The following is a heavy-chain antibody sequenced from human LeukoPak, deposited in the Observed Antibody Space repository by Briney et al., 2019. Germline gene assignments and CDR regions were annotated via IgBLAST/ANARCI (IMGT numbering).Heavy chain of an antibody. Sequence: ASVKVSCKASGYTFTGYYMHWVRQAPGQGLEWMGWINPNSGGTNYAQKFQGRVTMTRDTSISTAYMELSRLRSDDTAVYYCARAGLDIVVVPAAFTFDYWGQGTLVTVSS. J-gene: IGHJ4*02. CDR1: GYTFTGYY. CDR2: INPNSGGT. D-gene: IGHD2-2*03. V-gene: IGHV1-2*02. CDR3: ARAGLDIVVVPAAFTFDY.